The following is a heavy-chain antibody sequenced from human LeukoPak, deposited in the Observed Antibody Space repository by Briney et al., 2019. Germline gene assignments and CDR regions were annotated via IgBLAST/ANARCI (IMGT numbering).Heavy chain of an antibody. V-gene: IGHV4-39*01. Sequence: SETLSLTCTVSGGSISSRSYYWGWIRQPPGKGLEWIGNAHSSGSIYYNPSLKSRVTISVDTSNNQFSLKLNSVTAADTAVYYCAGIPYQLLYLWFDPWGQGTLVTVSS. J-gene: IGHJ5*02. CDR1: GGSISSRSYY. CDR2: AHSSGSI. CDR3: AGIPYQLLYLWFDP. D-gene: IGHD2-2*02.